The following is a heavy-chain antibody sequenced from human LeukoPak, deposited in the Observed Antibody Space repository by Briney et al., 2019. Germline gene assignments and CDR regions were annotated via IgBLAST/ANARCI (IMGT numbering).Heavy chain of an antibody. Sequence: SETLSLTCTVSGGSISSGSYYWSWIRQPAGKGLEWIGRIYTSGSTNYNPSLKSRVTISVDTSKNQFSLKLSSVTAADTAVYYCARDLRFEQLVQGAFDIWGQGTMVTVSS. V-gene: IGHV4-61*02. J-gene: IGHJ3*02. CDR1: GGSISSGSYY. CDR2: IYTSGST. CDR3: ARDLRFEQLVQGAFDI. D-gene: IGHD6-6*01.